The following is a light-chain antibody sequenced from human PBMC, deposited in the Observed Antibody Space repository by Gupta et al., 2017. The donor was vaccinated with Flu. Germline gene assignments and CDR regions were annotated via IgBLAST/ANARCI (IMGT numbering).Light chain of an antibody. CDR1: ALTKQY. CDR2: KDS. CDR3: HSAESSGTDRV. J-gene: IGLJ3*02. Sequence: SYALQPPPSVSVSPGQTARITGSGDALTKQYACWYQQKPGQAPVLVIYKDSERHSGIPERFSGSSSETTVMLTISGVQAEDEADYYCHSAESSGTDRVFGGGTKLTVL. V-gene: IGLV3-25*01.